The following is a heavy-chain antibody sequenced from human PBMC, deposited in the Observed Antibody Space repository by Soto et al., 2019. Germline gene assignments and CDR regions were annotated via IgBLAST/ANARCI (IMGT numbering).Heavy chain of an antibody. J-gene: IGHJ4*02. Sequence: QVHLVQSGAEVKKPGASVKVSCKASGYTFTSYGITWVRQAPGQGLEWMGWISAHNGNTDYAQKLQGRVIVTRDTSTRAACMELRSLRSDDTAVYYCARGRYGDYWGQGALVTVSS. CDR1: GYTFTSYG. D-gene: IGHD1-1*01. V-gene: IGHV1-18*01. CDR3: ARGRYGDY. CDR2: ISAHNGNT.